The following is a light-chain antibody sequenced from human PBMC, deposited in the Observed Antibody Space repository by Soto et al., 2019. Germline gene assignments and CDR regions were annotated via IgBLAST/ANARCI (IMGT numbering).Light chain of an antibody. V-gene: IGLV2-14*01. CDR1: SSDVGGYNY. Sequence: QSALTQPASVSGSPGQSITISCTGTSSDVGGYNYVSWYQQHPGKAPKLMIYDVSNRPSGVSNRFAGSKFGNTASLTICGLQVEDEADYYCSSYTSSSTLEVVFGGGTKLTVL. CDR2: DVS. CDR3: SSYTSSSTLEVV. J-gene: IGLJ2*01.